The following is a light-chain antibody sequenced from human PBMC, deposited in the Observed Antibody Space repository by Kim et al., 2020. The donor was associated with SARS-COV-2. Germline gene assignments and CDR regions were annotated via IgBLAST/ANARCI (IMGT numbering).Light chain of an antibody. J-gene: IGLJ1*01. CDR2: DVN. V-gene: IGLV2-14*04. CDR1: SSDVGGYNY. Sequence: QSITISCTGTSSDVGGYNYVSWYQQHPDKAPKLMIYDVNKRPSGVSNRFSGSKSGNTASLTISGLQAEDEADYYCSSYTSSSTPYVFGTGTKVTVL. CDR3: SSYTSSSTPYV.